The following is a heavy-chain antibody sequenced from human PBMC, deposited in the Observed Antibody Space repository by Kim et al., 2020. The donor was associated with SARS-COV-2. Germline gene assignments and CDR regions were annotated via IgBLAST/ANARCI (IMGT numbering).Heavy chain of an antibody. V-gene: IGHV3-9*01. Sequence: GGSLRLSCAASGFTFDDYAMHWVRQAPGKGLEWVSGISWNSGSIGYADSVKGRFTISRDNAKNSLYLQMNSLRAEDTALYYCAKDITGDYGDYPLRPKYGLDVWGQGTTVTVSS. CDR2: ISWNSGSI. CDR3: AKDITGDYGDYPLRPKYGLDV. D-gene: IGHD4-17*01. J-gene: IGHJ6*02. CDR1: GFTFDDYA.